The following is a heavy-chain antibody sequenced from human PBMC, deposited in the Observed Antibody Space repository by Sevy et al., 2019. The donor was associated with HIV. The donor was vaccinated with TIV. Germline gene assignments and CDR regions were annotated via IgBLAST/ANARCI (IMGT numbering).Heavy chain of an antibody. V-gene: IGHV3-48*02. J-gene: IGHJ4*02. D-gene: IGHD3-22*01. CDR1: GFTFSSYS. CDR2: ISSSSSTI. CDR3: ARPVDYPYYYDSSGYYY. Sequence: GGSLRLSCAASGFTFSSYSMNWVRQAPGKGLEWVSYISSSSSTIYYADSVKGRFTISRDNAKNSLYLQMNSLRDEDTAVYYCARPVDYPYYYDSSGYYYWGQGTLVTVSS.